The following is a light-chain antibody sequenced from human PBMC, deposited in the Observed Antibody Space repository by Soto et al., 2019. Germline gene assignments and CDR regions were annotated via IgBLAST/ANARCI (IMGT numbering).Light chain of an antibody. J-gene: IGKJ3*01. CDR1: QRLSASD. Sequence: EIVLTQSPGTLSLSPGQRATLSCRASQRLSASDIAWYQQKPGQAPKFLIYGVSSRATGIPDRFSGSGSGTDFTLTITRLEPEDFAVYYCQQYDGSLFTFGPGTKVDIK. V-gene: IGKV3-20*01. CDR3: QQYDGSLFT. CDR2: GVS.